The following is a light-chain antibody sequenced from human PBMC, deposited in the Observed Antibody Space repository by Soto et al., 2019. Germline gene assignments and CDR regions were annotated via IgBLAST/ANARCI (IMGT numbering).Light chain of an antibody. CDR1: QSVSSY. J-gene: IGKJ2*01. CDR2: DAS. Sequence: EIVLTQSPATLSLSPGERATLSCRASQSVSSYLAWYQQKPGQAPRLLIYDASNRATGIPARFSGSGSGTDFTLTNSSLEPEDFAVYDCQQRSNWLYTFGQGTKLEIK. CDR3: QQRSNWLYT. V-gene: IGKV3-11*01.